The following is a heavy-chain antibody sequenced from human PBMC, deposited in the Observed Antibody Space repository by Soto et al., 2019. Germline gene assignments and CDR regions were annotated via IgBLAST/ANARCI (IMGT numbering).Heavy chain of an antibody. CDR1: GGSISSGDYY. CDR3: ASIVVPAAATSYYYYGMDV. J-gene: IGHJ6*02. CDR2: IYYSGST. V-gene: IGHV4-30-4*01. D-gene: IGHD2-2*01. Sequence: SETLSLTCTVSGGSISSGDYYWSWIRQPPGKGLEWIGYIYYSGSTYYNPSLKSRVTISVDTSKNQFSLKLSSVTAADTAVYYCASIVVPAAATSYYYYGMDVWGQGTTVTVSS.